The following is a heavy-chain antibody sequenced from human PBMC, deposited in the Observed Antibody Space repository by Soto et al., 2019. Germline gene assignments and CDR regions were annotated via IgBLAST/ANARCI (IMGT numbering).Heavy chain of an antibody. CDR2: ISAHNGNT. CDR3: ERGRYGAY. J-gene: IGHJ4*02. D-gene: IGHD3-10*01. CDR1: GYTFTSYG. Sequence: QVHLVQSGAEVKKPGASVKVSCKASGYTFTSYGITWVRQAPGQGLEWMGWISAHNGNTDYAQKLQGRVIVTRDTSTSTAYMELRSLRSDDTAVYYCERGRYGAYWGQGALVTVSS. V-gene: IGHV1-18*01.